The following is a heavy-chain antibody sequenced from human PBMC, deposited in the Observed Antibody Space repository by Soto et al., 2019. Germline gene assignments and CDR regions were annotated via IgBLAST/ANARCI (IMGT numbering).Heavy chain of an antibody. V-gene: IGHV3-33*01. CDR2: IWYDGSNK. CDR3: ARDENDSSGLSDY. J-gene: IGHJ4*02. Sequence: GGSLRLSCAASGFTFSSYGMHWVRQAPGKGLEWVAVIWYDGSNKYYADSVKGRFTISRDNSKNTLYLQMNSLRAEDTAVYYCARDENDSSGLSDYWGQGPLVTVYS. CDR1: GFTFSSYG. D-gene: IGHD3-22*01.